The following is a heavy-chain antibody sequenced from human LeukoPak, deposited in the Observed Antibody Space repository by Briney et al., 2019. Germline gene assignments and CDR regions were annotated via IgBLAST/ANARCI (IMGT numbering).Heavy chain of an antibody. CDR2: INWNGGST. Sequence: GGSLRLSCAASGFTFDDYGISWVRQAPGKGLEWVSGINWNGGSTGYADSVKGRFTISRDNAKNSLYLQMNSLRAEDTALYYCARAGIYCSGGSCYSWFDPWGQGTLVTVSS. CDR3: ARAGIYCSGGSCYSWFDP. D-gene: IGHD2-15*01. CDR1: GFTFDDYG. V-gene: IGHV3-20*04. J-gene: IGHJ5*02.